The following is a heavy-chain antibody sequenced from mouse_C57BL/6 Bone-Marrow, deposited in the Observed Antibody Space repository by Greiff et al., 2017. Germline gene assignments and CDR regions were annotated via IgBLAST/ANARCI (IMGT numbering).Heavy chain of an antibody. Sequence: QVQLKQPGAELVKPGASVKMSCKASGYTFTSYWITWVKQRPGQGLEWIGDIYPGSGSTNYNEKFKSKATLTVDTSSSTAYMQLSSLTSEDSAVYYCAGGTYYFDCWGQSTTLTVSS. CDR3: AGGTYYFDC. J-gene: IGHJ2*01. CDR1: GYTFTSYW. D-gene: IGHD5-1*01. V-gene: IGHV1-55*01. CDR2: IYPGSGST.